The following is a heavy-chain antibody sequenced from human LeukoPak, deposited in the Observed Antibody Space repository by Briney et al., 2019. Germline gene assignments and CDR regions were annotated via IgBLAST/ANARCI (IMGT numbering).Heavy chain of an antibody. V-gene: IGHV3-72*01. CDR2: SRNKENRYST. D-gene: IGHD2-15*01. J-gene: IGHJ4*02. CDR3: VREYFGGYDY. CDR1: GFIFSVYY. Sequence: GGPLRLSCAASGFIFSVYYMAWVRQAPGKGLEWVGLSRNKENRYSTEYGASVKGRVTISRDDSKNLMYLEMKSLKSEDTAVYYCVREYFGGYDYWGQGTLVTVSS.